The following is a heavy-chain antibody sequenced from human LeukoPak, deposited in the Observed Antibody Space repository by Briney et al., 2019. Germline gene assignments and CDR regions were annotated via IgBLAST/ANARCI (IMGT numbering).Heavy chain of an antibody. J-gene: IGHJ4*02. D-gene: IGHD1-26*01. CDR3: ARDQLGIVGALGYFDY. CDR1: GYSISSGYY. Sequence: SETLSLTCTVSGYSISSGYYWGWIRQPPGKGLEWIGSIYHSGSTYYNPSLKSRVTITVDTSKNQFSLKLSSVTAADTAVYYCARDQLGIVGALGYFDYWGQGTLVTVSS. CDR2: IYHSGST. V-gene: IGHV4-38-2*02.